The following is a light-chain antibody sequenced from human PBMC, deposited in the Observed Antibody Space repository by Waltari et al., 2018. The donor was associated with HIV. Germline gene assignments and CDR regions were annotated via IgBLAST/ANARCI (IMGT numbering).Light chain of an antibody. Sequence: QSALTQPASVSGSPGQSITIPCTGTRSAVGGYNYFSWYQQHPGKAPKLMIYDVSNRPSGVSNRFSGSKSGNTASLTISGLQAEDEADYYCSSYTSSSTLVFGGGTKLTVL. CDR3: SSYTSSSTLV. CDR2: DVS. V-gene: IGLV2-14*01. CDR1: RSAVGGYNY. J-gene: IGLJ2*01.